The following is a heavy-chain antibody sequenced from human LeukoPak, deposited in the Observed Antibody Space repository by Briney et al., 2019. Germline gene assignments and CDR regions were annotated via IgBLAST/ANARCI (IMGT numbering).Heavy chain of an antibody. V-gene: IGHV3-53*01. CDR2: IYSSGST. Sequence: GGSLRLSCAASGFTINSNFMNWVRQAPGKGLEWVSVIYSSGSTYYADSVKGRFTISRDNSKNTLYLQMNSLRAEDTAVYYCGLFRTHDAFDIWGQGTMVTVSS. CDR1: GFTINSNF. CDR3: GLFRTHDAFDI. J-gene: IGHJ3*02. D-gene: IGHD2-21*01.